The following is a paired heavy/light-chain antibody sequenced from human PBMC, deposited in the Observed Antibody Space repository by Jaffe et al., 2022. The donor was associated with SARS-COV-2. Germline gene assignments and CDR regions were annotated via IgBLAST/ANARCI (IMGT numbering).Heavy chain of an antibody. V-gene: IGHV3-21*01. D-gene: IGHD5-12*01. CDR1: GFTFSSYS. Sequence: EVQLVESGGGLVKPGGSLRLSCAASGFTFSSYSMNWVRQAPGKGLEWVSSISSSSSYIYYADSVKGRFTISRDNAKNSLYLQMNSLRAEDTAVYYCARDGEVEMATSLQNWFDPWGQGTLVTVSS. CDR3: ARDGEVEMATSLQNWFDP. J-gene: IGHJ5*02. CDR2: ISSSSSYI.
Light chain of an antibody. Sequence: DIQMTQSPSSLSASVGDRVTITCRASQSISSYLNWYQQKPGKAPKLLIYAASSLQSGVPSRFSGSGSGTDFTLTISSLQPEDFATYYCQQSYSTLPYTFGQGTKLEIK. J-gene: IGKJ2*01. CDR1: QSISSY. CDR2: AAS. CDR3: QQSYSTLPYT. V-gene: IGKV1-39*01.